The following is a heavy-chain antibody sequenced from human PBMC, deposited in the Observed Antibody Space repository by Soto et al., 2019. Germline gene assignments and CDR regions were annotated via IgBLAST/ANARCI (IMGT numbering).Heavy chain of an antibody. CDR3: ARSPPPLGRFDS. J-gene: IGHJ5*01. Sequence: SVNVSCKAAVYSFAIYAMQWVRQAPGQRLEWMGWINGGSGSTRYSQNFQGRLTITRDSSANTVYMELSSLRSGDTAIYYCARSPPPLGRFDSWGKGTLVTVSS. V-gene: IGHV1-3*01. CDR1: VYSFAIYA. CDR2: INGGSGST.